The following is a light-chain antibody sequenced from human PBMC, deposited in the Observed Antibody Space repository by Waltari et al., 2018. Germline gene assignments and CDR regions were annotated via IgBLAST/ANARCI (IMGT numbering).Light chain of an antibody. Sequence: RASHTFKTTYLASYQQKPVQAPTLLIYGASSRATGIPDRFSGSGSGTDFSLTISSLEPEDFAVYYCQQYDISPLTFGGGTKVEIK. V-gene: IGKV3-20*01. CDR3: QQYDISPLT. CDR1: HTFKTTY. J-gene: IGKJ4*01. CDR2: GAS.